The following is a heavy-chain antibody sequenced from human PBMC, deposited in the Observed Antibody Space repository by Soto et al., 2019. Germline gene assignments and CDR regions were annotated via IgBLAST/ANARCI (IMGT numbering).Heavy chain of an antibody. CDR2: ISYSGTT. D-gene: IGHD2-2*01. Sequence: QLQLQESGPGLVKPSETLSLTCTVSGGFISSSSYWGWVRQPPGKGLEWVASISYSGTTYYNPSLKSRVTLYVDTSKNQCSLRLGSVTAADTAVFYRVRTSSTRQYGGGYFDSWVQGTLVTVCS. CDR3: VRTSSTRQYGGGYFDS. V-gene: IGHV4-39*01. CDR1: GGFISSSSY. J-gene: IGHJ4*02.